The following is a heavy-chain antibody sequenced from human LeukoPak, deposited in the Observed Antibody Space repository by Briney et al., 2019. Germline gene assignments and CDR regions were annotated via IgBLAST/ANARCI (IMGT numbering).Heavy chain of an antibody. Sequence: PSETLSLTCTVSGGSISSSSYYWGWIRQPPGKGLEWIGSIYYSGSTYYNPSLKSQVTISVDTSKNQFSLKLSSVTAADTAVYYCARQAGTPHDAFDIWGQGTMVTVSS. J-gene: IGHJ3*02. CDR3: ARQAGTPHDAFDI. D-gene: IGHD1-1*01. CDR1: GGSISSSSYY. CDR2: IYYSGST. V-gene: IGHV4-39*07.